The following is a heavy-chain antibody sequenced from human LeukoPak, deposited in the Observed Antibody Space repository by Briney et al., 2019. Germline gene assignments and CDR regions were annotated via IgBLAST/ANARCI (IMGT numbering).Heavy chain of an antibody. D-gene: IGHD3-10*01. CDR3: AKSGVLLWFGELLYFDY. V-gene: IGHV3-43*02. Sequence: GGSLRLSCAASGFTFDDYAMHWVRQAPGKGLEWVSLISGDGGSTYYADSVKGRFTISRDNSKNTLYLQMNSLRAEDTAVYYCAKSGVLLWFGELLYFDYWGQGTLVTVSS. CDR1: GFTFDDYA. J-gene: IGHJ4*02. CDR2: ISGDGGST.